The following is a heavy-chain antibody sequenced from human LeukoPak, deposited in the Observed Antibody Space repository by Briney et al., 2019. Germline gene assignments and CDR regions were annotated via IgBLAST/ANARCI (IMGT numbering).Heavy chain of an antibody. CDR2: IISDGSST. Sequence: GGSLRLSCAASGFTFSMFWMHWVRQAPGKGLVWVSRIISDGSSTNYADSVKGRFTISRDNAKNTLYLQMNSLRAEDTALYYCAREDVDITVATSGAFDIWGQGTMVTVSS. CDR1: GFTFSMFW. J-gene: IGHJ3*02. D-gene: IGHD6-19*01. V-gene: IGHV3-74*01. CDR3: AREDVDITVATSGAFDI.